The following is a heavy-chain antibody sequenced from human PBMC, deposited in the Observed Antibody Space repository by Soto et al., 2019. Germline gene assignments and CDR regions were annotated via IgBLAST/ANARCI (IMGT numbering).Heavy chain of an antibody. CDR1: GYTFTSYG. CDR3: ARAHLAPYYYGSGSYLHAFDI. J-gene: IGHJ3*02. CDR2: ISAYNGNT. Sequence: ASVKVSCKASGYTFTSYGISWVRQAPGQGLEWMGWISAYNGNTNYAQKLQGRVTMTTDTSTSTAYMELRSLRSDDTAVYYCARAHLAPYYYGSGSYLHAFDIWGQGTMLTVSS. V-gene: IGHV1-18*01. D-gene: IGHD3-10*01.